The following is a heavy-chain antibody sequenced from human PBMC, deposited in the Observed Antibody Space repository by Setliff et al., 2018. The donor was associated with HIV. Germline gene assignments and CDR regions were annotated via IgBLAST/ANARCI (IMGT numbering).Heavy chain of an antibody. CDR2: INPSEGNT. J-gene: IGHJ4*02. Sequence: ASVKVSCKTSGYTFINYYVHWMRQAPGQGPGWLGVINPSEGNTNRAPRFQDRVIVTRDTSTSTVYLELRRLTSEDTAIYYCARDLIQPLSDYYFDVWGQGTPVTVSS. D-gene: IGHD5-18*01. CDR3: ARDLIQPLSDYYFDV. CDR1: GYTFINYY. V-gene: IGHV1-46*01.